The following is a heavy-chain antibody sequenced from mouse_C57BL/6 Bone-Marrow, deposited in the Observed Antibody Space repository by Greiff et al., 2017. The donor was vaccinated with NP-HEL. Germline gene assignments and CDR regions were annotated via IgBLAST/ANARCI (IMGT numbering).Heavy chain of an antibody. CDR1: GYSITSGYY. J-gene: IGHJ4*01. Sequence: EVKLQQSGPGLVKPSQSLSLTCSVTGYSITSGYYWNWIRQFPGNKLEWMGYISYDGSNNYNPSLKNRISITRDTSKNQFFLKLNSVTTEDTATYYCARGNWASDYWGQGTSVTVSS. CDR2: ISYDGSN. V-gene: IGHV3-6*01. CDR3: ARGNWASDY. D-gene: IGHD4-1*01.